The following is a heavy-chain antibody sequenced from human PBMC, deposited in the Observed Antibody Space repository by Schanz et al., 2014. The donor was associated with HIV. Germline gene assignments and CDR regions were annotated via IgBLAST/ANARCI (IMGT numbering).Heavy chain of an antibody. D-gene: IGHD2-2*01. CDR1: GYTFSGYY. CDR2: MNPNSGVT. Sequence: QVHLVQSGAEVKKPGASVKVSCKASGYTFSGYYIHWVRQAPGQGLEWMGWMNPNSGVTEDAQKFQGRVTMTRDTSISTAYMEVNRLRSDDTAVYYCARDRGSISWMGRAFDIWGQGTMVTVSS. CDR3: ARDRGSISWMGRAFDI. V-gene: IGHV1-2*02. J-gene: IGHJ3*02.